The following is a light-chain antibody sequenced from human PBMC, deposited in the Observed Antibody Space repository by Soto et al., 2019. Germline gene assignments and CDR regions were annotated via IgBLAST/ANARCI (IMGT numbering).Light chain of an antibody. J-gene: IGKJ4*01. Sequence: EIVMTQSPATLSVSPGERATLSCRASQSVSNNLAWYQQKPGQAPRLLIYSASTRATGIPARFSGSASGTAFTRSISSLQSEDFAVYYCQQYNEWPLTFGGGTKVETK. CDR2: SAS. CDR1: QSVSNN. V-gene: IGKV3-15*01. CDR3: QQYNEWPLT.